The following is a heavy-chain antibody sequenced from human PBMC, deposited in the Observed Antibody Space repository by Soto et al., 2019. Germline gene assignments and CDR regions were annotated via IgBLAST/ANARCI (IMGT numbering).Heavy chain of an antibody. V-gene: IGHV4-31*03. CDR2: IYYSGST. CDR1: GGSISSGGYY. D-gene: IGHD3-10*01. CDR3: ARGWFGELDSDYFDY. J-gene: IGHJ4*02. Sequence: SETLSLTCPVSGGSISSGGYYWSWIRQHPGKGLEWIGYIYYSGSTYYNPSLKSRVTISVDTSKNQFSLKLSSVTAADTAVYYCARGWFGELDSDYFDYWGQGTLVTVSS.